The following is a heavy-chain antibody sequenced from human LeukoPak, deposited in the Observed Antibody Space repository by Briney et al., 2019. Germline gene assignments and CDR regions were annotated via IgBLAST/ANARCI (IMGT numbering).Heavy chain of an antibody. D-gene: IGHD1-14*01. Sequence: GSLRLSCAASGFTFSSYWMSWVRQAPGKGLEWVAFIRYDGSNKYYADSVKGRFTISRDNSKNTLYLQMNSLRAEDTAVYYCAKLGPASNDYWGQGTLVTVSS. CDR1: GFTFSSYW. CDR3: AKLGPASNDY. J-gene: IGHJ4*02. CDR2: IRYDGSNK. V-gene: IGHV3-30*02.